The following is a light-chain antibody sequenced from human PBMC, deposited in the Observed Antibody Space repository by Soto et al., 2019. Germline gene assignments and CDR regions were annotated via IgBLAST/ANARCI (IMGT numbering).Light chain of an antibody. CDR2: GAF. Sequence: VYTLSTRPVFLSTGESGTLSCRASQSISSSYLAWYQQKPGQAPRLLISGAFRRATGIPDRFSGSGSGTDFTLTITRLEPEDFAVYYCQQYGSPPWTFGQGTRVDIK. CDR1: QSISSSY. V-gene: IGKV3-20*01. J-gene: IGKJ1*01. CDR3: QQYGSPPWT.